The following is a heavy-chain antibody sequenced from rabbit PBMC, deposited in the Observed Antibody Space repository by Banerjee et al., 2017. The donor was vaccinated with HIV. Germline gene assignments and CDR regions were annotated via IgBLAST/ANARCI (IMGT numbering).Heavy chain of an antibody. CDR2: IYTGGGTT. D-gene: IGHD1-1*01. CDR3: AREDGGVGGYDNNL. J-gene: IGHJ4*01. CDR1: GFSFSSGYD. V-gene: IGHV1S45*01. Sequence: QEQLVESGGGLVKPEGSLTLTCKASGFSFSSGYDMCWVRQAPGKGLEWIGCIYTGGGTTYYASWAKGRFTISKTSSTTVTLQMTSLTAADTATYFCAREDGGVGGYDNNLWGPGTLVTVS.